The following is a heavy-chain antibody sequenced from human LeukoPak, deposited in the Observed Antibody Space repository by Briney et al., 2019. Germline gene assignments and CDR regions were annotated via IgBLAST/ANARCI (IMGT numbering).Heavy chain of an antibody. CDR1: GGSISSSSYY. J-gene: IGHJ4*02. D-gene: IGHD3-3*01. CDR3: ARHGNDYDFWSGYYRDY. CDR2: IYYSGST. V-gene: IGHV4-39*01. Sequence: KTSETLSLTCTVSGGSISSSSYYWGWIRQPPGKGLEWIGSIYYSGSTYYNPSLKSRVTIPVDTSKNQFSLKLSSVTAADTAVYYCARHGNDYDFWSGYYRDYWGQGTLVTVSS.